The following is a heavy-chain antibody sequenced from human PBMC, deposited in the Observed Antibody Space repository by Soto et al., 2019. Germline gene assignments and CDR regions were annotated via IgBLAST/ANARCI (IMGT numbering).Heavy chain of an antibody. D-gene: IGHD4-17*01. V-gene: IGHV3-30*03. CDR2: ISYDGTNT. J-gene: IGHJ4*02. CDR3: TCDGDYGLDY. Sequence: QVHLVESGGGVVQPGRSLRLSCAASGFTFSHYGMHWVRQAPGAGLEWVAVISYDGTNTSYADSVKGRFTISRDNSKNTLHLQMTSLRREHTAVYYCTCDGDYGLDYWGQGTRVTVSS. CDR1: GFTFSHYG.